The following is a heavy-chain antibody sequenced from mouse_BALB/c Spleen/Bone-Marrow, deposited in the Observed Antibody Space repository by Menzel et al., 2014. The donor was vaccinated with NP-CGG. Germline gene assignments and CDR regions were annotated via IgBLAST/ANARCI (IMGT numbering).Heavy chain of an antibody. CDR1: GFNIKDTY. CDR3: ASYDYGYYFDY. D-gene: IGHD2-4*01. V-gene: IGHV14-3*02. CDR2: IAPANGNT. J-gene: IGHJ2*01. Sequence: VQLQHSGAELVKPGASVKLSCTPSGFNIKDTYMHWVKLRPEQGLEWIGRIAPANGNTKYAPKFQGKATITADTSSNTAYLQLSSLTSEDTAVYFCASYDYGYYFDYWGQGTTLTVSS.